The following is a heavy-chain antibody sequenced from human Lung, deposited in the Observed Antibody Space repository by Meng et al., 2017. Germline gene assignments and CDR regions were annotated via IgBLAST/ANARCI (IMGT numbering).Heavy chain of an antibody. V-gene: IGHV3-74*01. CDR2: ITGDGSST. Sequence: EWQLVESGGGLVQPGGSLRLSCSASGFTFSTHWMHWVRQAPGKGLEWVSRITGDGSSTIYADSVQGRFTMSRDNAKNTLSLQMNSLRAEDTAVYYCARGGVTTDDWGQGTLVTVSS. J-gene: IGHJ4*02. CDR3: ARGGVTTDD. D-gene: IGHD4-17*01. CDR1: GFTFSTHW.